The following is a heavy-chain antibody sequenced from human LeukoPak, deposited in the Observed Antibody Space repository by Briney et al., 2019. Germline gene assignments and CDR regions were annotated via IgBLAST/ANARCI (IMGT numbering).Heavy chain of an antibody. CDR1: GGSISRYY. CDR2: IYYSGST. CDR3: ARETAGDAFDI. D-gene: IGHD6-13*01. V-gene: IGHV4-59*01. J-gene: IGHJ3*02. Sequence: PSETLSLTCTVPGGSISRYYWSWIRQPPGKGLEWSGYIYYSGSTNYNPSLKSRVTISVDTSKTQFSLKLSSVTAADTAVYYCARETAGDAFDIWGQGTMVTVSS.